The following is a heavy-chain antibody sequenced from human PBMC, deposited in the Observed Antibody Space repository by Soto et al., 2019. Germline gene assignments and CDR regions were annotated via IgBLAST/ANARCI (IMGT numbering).Heavy chain of an antibody. D-gene: IGHD3-22*01. J-gene: IGHJ4*02. CDR1: GFTFSSYA. Sequence: GGSLRLSCAASGFTFSSYAMHWVRQAPGKGLEWVAVISYDGSNKYYADSVKGRFTISRDNSKNTLYLQMNSLRAEDTAVYYCERDPKYYYDSSGYYLGGFFDYWGQGTLVTV. V-gene: IGHV3-30-3*01. CDR3: ERDPKYYYDSSGYYLGGFFDY. CDR2: ISYDGSNK.